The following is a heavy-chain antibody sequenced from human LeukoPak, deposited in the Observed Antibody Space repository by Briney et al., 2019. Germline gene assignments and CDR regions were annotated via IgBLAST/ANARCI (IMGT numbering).Heavy chain of an antibody. J-gene: IGHJ6*03. CDR3: ARDASSSTIYYYYYYMDV. CDR1: GFTFSSYA. Sequence: GGSLRLSCAASGFTFSSYAMHWVRQAPGKGLEWVAVISYDGSNKYYADSVKGRFTISRDNSKNTLYLQMNSLRPEDTAVYYCARDASSSTIYYYYYYMDVWGKGTTVTVSS. V-gene: IGHV3-30-3*01. D-gene: IGHD2-2*01. CDR2: ISYDGSNK.